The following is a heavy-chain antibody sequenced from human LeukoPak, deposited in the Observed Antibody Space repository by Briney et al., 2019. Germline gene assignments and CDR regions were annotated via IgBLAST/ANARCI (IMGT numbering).Heavy chain of an antibody. J-gene: IGHJ5*02. Sequence: SETLSLTCAVYGGSFSGYYWSWIRQPPGKGLEWIGEINHSGSTNYNPSLKSRVTISVDTSKNQFSLKLSSVTAADTAVYYCARDKVDCSSTSCYRRFDPWGQGTPVTVSS. CDR3: ARDKVDCSSTSCYRRFDP. D-gene: IGHD2-2*01. CDR2: INHSGST. V-gene: IGHV4-34*01. CDR1: GGSFSGYY.